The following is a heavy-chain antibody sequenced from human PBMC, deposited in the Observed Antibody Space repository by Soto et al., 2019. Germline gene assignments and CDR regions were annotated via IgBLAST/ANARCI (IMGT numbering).Heavy chain of an antibody. CDR3: ARGGYCSGGSCYSKGFDP. V-gene: IGHV1-8*01. J-gene: IGHJ5*02. Sequence: ASVKVSCKASGYTFTSYDINWVRQATGQGLEWMGWMNPNSGNTGYAQKFQGRVTMTRNTSISTAYMELSSLRSEDTAVYYCARGGYCSGGSCYSKGFDPWGQGTLVTVSS. CDR2: MNPNSGNT. D-gene: IGHD2-15*01. CDR1: GYTFTSYD.